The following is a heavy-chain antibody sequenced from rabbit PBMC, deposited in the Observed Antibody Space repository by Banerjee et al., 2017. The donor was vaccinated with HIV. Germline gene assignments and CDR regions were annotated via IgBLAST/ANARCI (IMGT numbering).Heavy chain of an antibody. D-gene: IGHD6-1*01. Sequence: QLKESGGGLVQPGGSLKLSCKASGFDFSSYSMSWVRQAPGKGLEWIGYIDPVFGSTYYASWVNGRFTISSHNAQNTLYLQLTSLTAADTATYFCARSADAGCAYALWGPGTLVTVS. CDR1: GFDFSSYS. V-gene: IGHV1S7*01. J-gene: IGHJ4*01. CDR3: ARSADAGCAYAL. CDR2: IDPVFGST.